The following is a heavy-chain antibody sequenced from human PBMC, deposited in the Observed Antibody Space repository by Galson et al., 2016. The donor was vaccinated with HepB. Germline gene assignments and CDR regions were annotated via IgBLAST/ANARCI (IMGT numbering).Heavy chain of an antibody. V-gene: IGHV3-23*01. CDR3: AKSLIVGPTMNWYFDL. Sequence: SLRLSCAASGFTFSSYAMTWVRQAPGKGLEWVSGIRHSGGRTYYADSVNGRFTISRDNSKNTLYLQMNSLRAEDTAVYYCAKSLIVGPTMNWYFDLWGRGTLVTVSS. CDR1: GFTFSSYA. D-gene: IGHD1-26*01. CDR2: IRHSGGRT. J-gene: IGHJ2*01.